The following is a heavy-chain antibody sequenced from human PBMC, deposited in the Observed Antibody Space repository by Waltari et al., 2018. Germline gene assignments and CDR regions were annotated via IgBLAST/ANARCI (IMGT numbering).Heavy chain of an antibody. V-gene: IGHV1-69*12. J-gene: IGHJ6*03. CDR3: ARDGGYSSGWYYYYMDV. Sequence: VQLVQSGAEVKKPGSSVKASCKASGGTFSSYAISWVRQAPGQGLEWMGGIIPIFGTANYAQKFQGRVTITADESTSTAYMELSSLRSEDTAVYYCARDGGYSSGWYYYYMDVWGKGTTVTISS. CDR1: GGTFSSYA. CDR2: IIPIFGTA. D-gene: IGHD6-19*01.